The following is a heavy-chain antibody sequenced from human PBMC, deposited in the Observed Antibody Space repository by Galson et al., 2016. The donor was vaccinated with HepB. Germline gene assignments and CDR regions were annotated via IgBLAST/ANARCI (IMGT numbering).Heavy chain of an antibody. CDR3: ARDVRRVPLSRSYSPHAFDL. CDR2: IYYSGST. CDR1: GGSVNSGSYY. V-gene: IGHV4-61*01. J-gene: IGHJ3*01. D-gene: IGHD3-10*02. Sequence: SETLSLTCTVSGGSVNSGSYYWNWIRQPPGSRLEWIGYIYYSGSTSYNPPLKSRVTISLDTSKNQFSLKLTSVTAADTAVYYCARDVRRVPLSRSYSPHAFDLWGQGTMVTVSS.